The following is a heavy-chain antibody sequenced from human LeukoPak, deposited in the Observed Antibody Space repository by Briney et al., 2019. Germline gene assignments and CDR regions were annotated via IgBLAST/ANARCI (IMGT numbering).Heavy chain of an antibody. CDR1: GGSFSGYY. Sequence: PSETLSLTCAVYGGSFSGYYWSWIRQPPGKGLEWIGEINHSGSTNYNPSLKSRVTISVDTSKNQFSLKLSSVTAADTAVYYCARGPRYCSGGSCYASRKAPYGMDVWGKGTTVTVSS. V-gene: IGHV4-34*01. CDR2: INHSGST. D-gene: IGHD2-15*01. CDR3: ARGPRYCSGGSCYASRKAPYGMDV. J-gene: IGHJ6*04.